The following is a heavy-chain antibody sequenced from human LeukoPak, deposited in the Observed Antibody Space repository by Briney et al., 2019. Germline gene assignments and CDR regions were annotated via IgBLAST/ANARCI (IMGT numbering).Heavy chain of an antibody. CDR1: GFTFSSYE. D-gene: IGHD2-15*01. CDR3: ARDSTDIVVVASDVFDI. CDR2: ISSSSSTI. J-gene: IGHJ3*02. V-gene: IGHV3-48*01. Sequence: GGSLRLSCAASGFTFSSYEMNWVRQAPGKGLEWVSYISSSSSTIYYADSVKGRFTISRDNAKNSLFLQMNSLRAEDTAVYYCARDSTDIVVVASDVFDIWGQGTMVTVSS.